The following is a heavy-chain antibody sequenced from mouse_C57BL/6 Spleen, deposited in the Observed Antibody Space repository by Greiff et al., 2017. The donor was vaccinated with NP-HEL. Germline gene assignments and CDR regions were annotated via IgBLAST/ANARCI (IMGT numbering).Heavy chain of an antibody. V-gene: IGHV1-85*01. CDR2: IYPRDGST. Sequence: VQLQQSGPELVKPGASVKLSCKASGYTFTSYDINWVKQRPGQGLEWIGWIYPRDGSTTYNEKFKGKATLTVDTSSSTAYMELHSLTSEDSAVYFCARSYGNYPYAMDYWGQGTSVTVSS. J-gene: IGHJ4*01. CDR3: ARSYGNYPYAMDY. CDR1: GYTFTSYD. D-gene: IGHD2-1*01.